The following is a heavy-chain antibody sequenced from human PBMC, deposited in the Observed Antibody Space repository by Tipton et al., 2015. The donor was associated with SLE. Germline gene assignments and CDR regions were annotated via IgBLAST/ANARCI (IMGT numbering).Heavy chain of an antibody. D-gene: IGHD6-13*01. CDR1: GASIESGFYY. CDR3: ARGGGDSNSCQDFDR. Sequence: TLSLTCTVSGASIESGFYYWTWIRQPAGKGLEWIGRIHFTGSTNYNPSLESRVTISVDTSKNQFSLKLKSVSAADTAVYYCARGGGDSNSCQDFDRWGQGTLVTVSS. CDR2: IHFTGST. J-gene: IGHJ4*02. V-gene: IGHV4-61*02.